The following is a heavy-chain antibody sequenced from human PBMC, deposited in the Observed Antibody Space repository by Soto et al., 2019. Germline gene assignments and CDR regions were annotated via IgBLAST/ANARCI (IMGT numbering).Heavy chain of an antibody. CDR2: INAHSGGT. Sequence: ASVKVSCKASGFSFTGYYIHWLRQAPGQGLEWLGWINAHSGGTEYAQKFQGRVTLTRDTSIATAYLTLTSLTSDDTALYYCAKDLTRQLAYWLDPWGQGTQVTVSS. CDR1: GFSFTGYY. J-gene: IGHJ5*02. V-gene: IGHV1-2*02. CDR3: AKDLTRQLAYWLDP. D-gene: IGHD6-6*01.